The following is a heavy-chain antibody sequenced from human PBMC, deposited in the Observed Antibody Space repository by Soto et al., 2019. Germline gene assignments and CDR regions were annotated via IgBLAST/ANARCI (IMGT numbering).Heavy chain of an antibody. J-gene: IGHJ6*02. CDR2: INHIGST. D-gene: IGHD6-19*01. Sequence: PETLSLTCAVYGGCFSGYYWSWIRHPPGKRLEWIGEINHIGSTTSHPSLNTRATIPVDTPKNQFSLNLIHVPGADTAVHSYQRILAQQWLWVFYLYGIYVWAQETRVTVSS. V-gene: IGHV4-34*01. CDR1: GGCFSGYY. CDR3: QRILAQQWLWVFYLYGIYV.